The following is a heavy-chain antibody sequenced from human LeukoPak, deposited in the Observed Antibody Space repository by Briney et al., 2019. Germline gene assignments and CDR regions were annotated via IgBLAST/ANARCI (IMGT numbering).Heavy chain of an antibody. CDR3: ARDRRGYCSSTSCSNWFDP. V-gene: IGHV1-69*05. Sequence: SVKVSCKASGGTFSSYAISWVRQAPGQGLEWMGGIIPIFGTANYAQKFQGRVTMTRDTSTSTVYMELSSLRSEDTAVYYCARDRRGYCSSTSCSNWFDPWGQGTLVTVSS. D-gene: IGHD2-2*01. CDR2: IIPIFGTA. J-gene: IGHJ5*02. CDR1: GGTFSSYA.